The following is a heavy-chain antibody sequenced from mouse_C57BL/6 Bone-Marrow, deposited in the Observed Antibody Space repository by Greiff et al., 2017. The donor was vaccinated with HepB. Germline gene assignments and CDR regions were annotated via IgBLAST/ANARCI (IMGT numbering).Heavy chain of an antibody. CDR1: GYTFTSYW. Sequence: QVQLQQPGAELVMPGASVKLSCKASGYTFTSYWMHWVKQRPGQGLEWIGEIDPSDSYTNYNQKFKGKSTFTVDKSSSTAYMQLSSLTSEDSAVYYCARSLLRYAMDYWGQGTSVTVSS. CDR3: ARSLLRYAMDY. J-gene: IGHJ4*01. CDR2: IDPSDSYT. V-gene: IGHV1-69*01. D-gene: IGHD1-1*01.